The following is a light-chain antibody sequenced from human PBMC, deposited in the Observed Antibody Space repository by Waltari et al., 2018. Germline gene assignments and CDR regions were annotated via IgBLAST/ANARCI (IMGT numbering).Light chain of an antibody. J-gene: IGKJ2*01. CDR1: QTALDSSNNKNY. CDR3: QQYYTSPYT. V-gene: IGKV4-1*01. Sequence: DIVMTQSPDSLSVSLGERATINCKSSQTALDSSNNKNYLAWYHQKPGQPPNLVIYSASTWESGVPDRFSASGSGTDFNFTISSLQAEDVAVYYCQQYYTSPYTFAQGTKLEI. CDR2: SAS.